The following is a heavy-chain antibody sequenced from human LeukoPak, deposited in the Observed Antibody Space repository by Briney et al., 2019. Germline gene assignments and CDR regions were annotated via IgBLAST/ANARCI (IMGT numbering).Heavy chain of an antibody. CDR2: INHSGST. CDR3: ALSDYYDSSGYSY. CDR1: GGSFSGYY. J-gene: IGHJ3*01. D-gene: IGHD3-22*01. V-gene: IGHV4-34*01. Sequence: PSETLSLTCAVYGGSFSGYYWSWIRQPPGKGLEWIGEINHSGSTNYNPSLKSRVTISVDTSKNQFSLKLSSVTAADTAVYYRALSDYYDSSGYSYWGQGTMVTVSS.